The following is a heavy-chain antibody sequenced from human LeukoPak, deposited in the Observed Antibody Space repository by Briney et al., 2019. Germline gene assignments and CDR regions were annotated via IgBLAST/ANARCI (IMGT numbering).Heavy chain of an antibody. V-gene: IGHV3-30*02. D-gene: IGHD2-2*01. J-gene: IGHJ4*02. CDR3: AKSLTGYCSSTSCSLFDY. Sequence: GGSLRLSCAASGFTFSSYGMHWVRQAPGKGLEWVAFIRYDGSNKYYADSVKGRFTISRDNSKNTLYLQMNSLRAEDTAVYYCAKSLTGYCSSTSCSLFDYWGQGTLVTVSS. CDR2: IRYDGSNK. CDR1: GFTFSSYG.